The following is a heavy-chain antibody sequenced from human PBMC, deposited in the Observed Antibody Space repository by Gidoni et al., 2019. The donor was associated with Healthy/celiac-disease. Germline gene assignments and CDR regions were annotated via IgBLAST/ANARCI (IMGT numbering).Heavy chain of an antibody. Sequence: EVQLVESGGGLVQPGGSLRLSCAASGFTFSSYWMSWVRQAPGKGLEWVANIKQDGSEKYYVDSVKGRFTISRDNAKNSLYLQMNSLRAEDTAVYYCARVGVDIVGASNTYWYFDLWGRGTLVTVSS. J-gene: IGHJ2*01. CDR1: GFTFSSYW. CDR2: IKQDGSEK. V-gene: IGHV3-7*01. CDR3: ARVGVDIVGASNTYWYFDL. D-gene: IGHD1-26*01.